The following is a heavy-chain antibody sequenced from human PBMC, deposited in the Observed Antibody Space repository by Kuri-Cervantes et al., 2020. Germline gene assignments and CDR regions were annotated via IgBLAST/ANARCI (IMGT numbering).Heavy chain of an antibody. CDR2: INPSGGST. Sequence: ASVKVSCKASGYTFTSYYMHWVRQAPGQGLEWMGIINPSGGSTSYAQKFQGRVTMTRDTSTSTAYMELSNLRSEDTAVYYCARGLFGGGCPAWGQGTLVTVSS. D-gene: IGHD3-10*02. CDR1: GYTFTSYY. V-gene: IGHV1-46*01. CDR3: ARGLFGGGCPA. J-gene: IGHJ5*02.